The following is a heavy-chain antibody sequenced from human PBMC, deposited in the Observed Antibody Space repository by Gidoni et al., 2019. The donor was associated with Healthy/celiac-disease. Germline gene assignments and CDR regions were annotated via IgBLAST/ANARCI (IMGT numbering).Heavy chain of an antibody. CDR2: IGYDGSNK. CDR1: GFTSSRFG. Sequence: QVQLVESGGGVVEPGRSLRRPCAASGFTSSRFGMLWVRQAPGKGLGWVAVIGYDGSNKYYADYVKGRFNISRDNSKNTLYLQMNSLRAEDTAVYYCARDYDILTGPDDAFDIWGQGTMVTVSS. J-gene: IGHJ3*02. V-gene: IGHV3-33*01. D-gene: IGHD3-9*01. CDR3: ARDYDILTGPDDAFDI.